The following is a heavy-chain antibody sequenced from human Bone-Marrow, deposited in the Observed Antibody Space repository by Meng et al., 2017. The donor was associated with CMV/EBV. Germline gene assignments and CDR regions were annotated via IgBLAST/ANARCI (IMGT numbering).Heavy chain of an antibody. CDR1: GYIFTSYG. J-gene: IGHJ4*02. CDR3: ARVRLSGLRYLGWLLPPDY. CDR2: SSAYNGNK. V-gene: IGHV1-18*01. Sequence: ASVKVTCKASGYIFTSYGISWVRQAPGQGLEWMGWSSAYNGNKNYAQKLQGRVTMTTDTYTSRNYKELRGLRTDDPAVYYCARVRLSGLRYLGWLLPPDYWGQGTLVTVSS. D-gene: IGHD3-3*01.